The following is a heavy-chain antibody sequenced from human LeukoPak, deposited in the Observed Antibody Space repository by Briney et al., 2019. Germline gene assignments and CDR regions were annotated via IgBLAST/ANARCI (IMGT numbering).Heavy chain of an antibody. CDR1: GYTFARYY. Sequence: GASVKVSCKASGYTFARYYIHWVRQAPGQGLVWMGIINPSGGSTRYAQKFQGRVTMTRDTSTSTVYMELSSLRSDDTAVYYCARGGYYDSSGSFDPWGQGTLVTVSS. CDR3: ARGGYYDSSGSFDP. CDR2: INPSGGST. V-gene: IGHV1-46*01. D-gene: IGHD3-22*01. J-gene: IGHJ5*02.